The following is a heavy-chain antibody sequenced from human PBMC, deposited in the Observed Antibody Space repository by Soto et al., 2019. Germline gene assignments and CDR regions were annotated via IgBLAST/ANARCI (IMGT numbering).Heavy chain of an antibody. Sequence: QVQLQESGPGLVKPSQTLSLTCTVSGGSISSGGYYWSWIRQHPGKGLEWIGYIYYSWSTYYNPSLKSRVTLPVDTSNIQRPLKRISVTPPDTPRYYCSSSHRGWFIPWGHRSPVTLS. D-gene: IGHD6-13*01. V-gene: IGHV4-31*03. J-gene: IGHJ5*02. CDR2: IYYSWST. CDR1: GGSISSGGYY. CDR3: SSSHRGWFIP.